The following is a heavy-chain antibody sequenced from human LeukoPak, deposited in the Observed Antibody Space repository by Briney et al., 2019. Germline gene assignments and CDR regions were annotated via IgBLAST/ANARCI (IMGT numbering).Heavy chain of an antibody. Sequence: ASVKVSCKASGYTFTGYYMHWVRQAPGQGLEWMGWINPNSGGTNYAQKFQGRVTMTRDTSISTAYMELSRLRSDDTAVYYCARDGVLLWFGELVASNWFDPWGQGTLVTVSS. V-gene: IGHV1-2*02. D-gene: IGHD3-10*01. CDR3: ARDGVLLWFGELVASNWFDP. CDR2: INPNSGGT. CDR1: GYTFTGYY. J-gene: IGHJ5*02.